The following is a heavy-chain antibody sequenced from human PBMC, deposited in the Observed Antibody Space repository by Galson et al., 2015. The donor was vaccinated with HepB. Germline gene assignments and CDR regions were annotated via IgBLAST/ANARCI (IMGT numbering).Heavy chain of an antibody. CDR3: AKGTTDIDS. D-gene: IGHD1-1*01. CDR2: IGVSAGNT. Sequence: SLRLSCAASGFSVKNYGMTWVRQAPGKGLECVSAIGVSAGNTDYADSAKGRFTISRDNSKNTLYLQMSSLRVEDTALYYCAKGTTDIDSWGQGTQVTVSS. J-gene: IGHJ4*02. CDR1: GFSVKNYG. V-gene: IGHV3-23*01.